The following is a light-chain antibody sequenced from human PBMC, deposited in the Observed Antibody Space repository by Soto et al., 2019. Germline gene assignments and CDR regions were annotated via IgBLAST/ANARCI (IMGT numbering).Light chain of an antibody. J-gene: IGLJ1*01. V-gene: IGLV1-44*01. CDR2: TNS. CDR3: QSYDSTLSARYV. CDR1: SPNVGTNP. Sequence: QSALTQPPSASGTPGQTVTVSCSISSPNVGTNPVSWYQQLPGTAPKLLIYTNSQRPLGVPVRFSGSKSGTSASLAITGLQAEDEGDYYCQSYDSTLSARYVFGTGTKVTVL.